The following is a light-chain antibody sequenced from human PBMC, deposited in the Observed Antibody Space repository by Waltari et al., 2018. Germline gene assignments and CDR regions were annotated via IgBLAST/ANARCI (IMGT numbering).Light chain of an antibody. CDR3: QQYNNWPLT. J-gene: IGKJ4*01. CDR2: GAF. V-gene: IGKV3-15*01. Sequence: EIVMTQSPATLSVSPGDGATLSCRARQSISTNLAWYQQKPGQAPRLLIYGAFTRATGIPTRFSGSVSGTDFTLTISSLQSEDFAVYYCQQYNNWPLTFGGGTKVEIK. CDR1: QSISTN.